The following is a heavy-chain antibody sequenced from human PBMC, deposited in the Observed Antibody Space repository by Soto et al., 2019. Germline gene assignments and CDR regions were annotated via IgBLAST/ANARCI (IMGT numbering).Heavy chain of an antibody. D-gene: IGHD2-2*01. V-gene: IGHV4-4*02. Sequence: PSETLSLTCAVSGGSISSSNSWSWVRQPPGKGLEWIGGIYHSGSTNYNPSLKSRVTISVDKSKNQFSLKLSSVTAADTAMYYCGGVLVPAALGYYYGMYVWGQGPTVTVSS. J-gene: IGHJ6*02. CDR1: GGSISSSNS. CDR3: GGVLVPAALGYYYGMYV. CDR2: IYHSGST.